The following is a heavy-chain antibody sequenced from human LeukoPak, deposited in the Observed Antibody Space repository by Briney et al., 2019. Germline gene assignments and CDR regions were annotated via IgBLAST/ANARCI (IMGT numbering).Heavy chain of an antibody. CDR3: ARLLGPRFLEWPLDY. V-gene: IGHV5-51*01. D-gene: IGHD3-3*01. CDR1: VYNFTSYW. Sequence: GESLKISCKGSVYNFTSYWIGWVCHMPGKGLEWMGIIYPVISVTRYTPSFQGQVTISAYESISTPYLQWSSLKASDTAMYYCARLLGPRFLEWPLDYWGQGTLVTVSS. CDR2: IYPVISVT. J-gene: IGHJ4*02.